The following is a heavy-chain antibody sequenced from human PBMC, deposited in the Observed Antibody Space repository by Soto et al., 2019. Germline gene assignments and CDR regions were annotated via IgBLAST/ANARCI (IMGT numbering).Heavy chain of an antibody. CDR3: ARDFQYYYDSSGYPTRLGAFDI. CDR1: GGSISSGGYY. Sequence: KSSETLSLTCTVSGGSISSGGYYWSWIRQHPGKGLEWIGYIYYSGSTYYNPSLKSRVTISVDTSKNQFSLKLSSVTAADTAVYYCARDFQYYYDSSGYPTRLGAFDIWGQGTMVTVSS. J-gene: IGHJ3*02. V-gene: IGHV4-31*03. CDR2: IYYSGST. D-gene: IGHD3-22*01.